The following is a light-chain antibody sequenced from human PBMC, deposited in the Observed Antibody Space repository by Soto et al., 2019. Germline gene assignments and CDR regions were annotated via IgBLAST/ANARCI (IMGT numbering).Light chain of an antibody. CDR3: QKYFSAPFT. Sequence: DIQMTQSPSSLSASVGDRLTITCRASQGINTYLNWYQQKPGKAPKLLIYAASTLQSGVPSRFSGSGSETDFTLTISSLQPEDVATYYCQKYFSAPFTFGPGTKLGIK. J-gene: IGKJ3*01. CDR2: AAS. CDR1: QGINTY. V-gene: IGKV1-39*01.